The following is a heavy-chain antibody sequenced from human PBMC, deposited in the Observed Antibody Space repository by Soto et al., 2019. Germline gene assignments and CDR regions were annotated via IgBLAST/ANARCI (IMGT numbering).Heavy chain of an antibody. D-gene: IGHD3-9*01. J-gene: IGHJ4*02. CDR1: GDSINSDNYY. V-gene: IGHV4-39*01. Sequence: PSETLSLTCSVSGDSINSDNYYWGWIRQPPGKGLEWIGSIYYRGNTYYNPSLKTRVTISLDKSKSQFSLKLNSVTAADSAVYFCARLEGLATISYYFDYWGQGTLVTVSS. CDR2: IYYRGNT. CDR3: ARLEGLATISYYFDY.